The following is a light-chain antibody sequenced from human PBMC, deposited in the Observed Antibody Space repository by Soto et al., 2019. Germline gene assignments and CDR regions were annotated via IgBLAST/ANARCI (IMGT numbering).Light chain of an antibody. Sequence: QSVLTQPPSASGTPGQTVIISCSGSRSDIGSNSVNWYQHLPGTAPKLLIYNNNQRPSGVPDRFSGSKSGTSASLAISGLQSEDEADYYCCSYAGSYTWVFGTGTKVTVL. V-gene: IGLV1-44*01. J-gene: IGLJ1*01. CDR2: NNN. CDR3: CSYAGSYTWV. CDR1: RSDIGSNS.